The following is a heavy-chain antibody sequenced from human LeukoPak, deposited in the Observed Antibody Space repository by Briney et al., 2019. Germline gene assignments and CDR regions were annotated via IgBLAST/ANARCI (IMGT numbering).Heavy chain of an antibody. CDR1: GFTFSSYD. J-gene: IGHJ4*02. CDR2: ISGSGGRT. CDR3: ATYRQVLLPFES. D-gene: IGHD2-8*02. V-gene: IGHV3-23*01. Sequence: GGSLRLSCAASGFTFSSYDMSWVRQAPGKGLEWVSGISGSGGRTYYADSVRGRFTISRDNSKSTLSLQMNSLRAEDTAIYYCATYRQVLLPFESWGQGTLVTVSS.